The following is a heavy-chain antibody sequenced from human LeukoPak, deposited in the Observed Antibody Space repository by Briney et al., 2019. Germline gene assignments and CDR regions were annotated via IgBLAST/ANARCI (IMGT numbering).Heavy chain of an antibody. V-gene: IGHV1-2*02. J-gene: IGHJ3*02. CDR3: AAVAGLGNAFDI. CDR2: INPNSGGT. D-gene: IGHD6-19*01. Sequence: ASVKVSCKASGYTFTGYYMHWVRQAPGQGLEWMGWINPNSGGTNYAQKFQGRVTMTTDTSISTAYMELSRLRSDDTAVYYCAAVAGLGNAFDIWGQGTMVTVSS. CDR1: GYTFTGYY.